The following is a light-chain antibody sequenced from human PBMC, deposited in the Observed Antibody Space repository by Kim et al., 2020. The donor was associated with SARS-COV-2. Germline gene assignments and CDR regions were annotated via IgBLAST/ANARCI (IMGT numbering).Light chain of an antibody. CDR3: KQYGSSPWT. CDR2: GAS. CDR1: QRVSSSY. V-gene: IGKV3-20*01. Sequence: SPGESAPLSRRASQRVSSSYLGRYQQKPGQAPRLLLYGASSRATGTPDRFSGSGSGTDFTLAISRLEPEDFAVYYCKQYGSSPWTFGQGTKVDIK. J-gene: IGKJ1*01.